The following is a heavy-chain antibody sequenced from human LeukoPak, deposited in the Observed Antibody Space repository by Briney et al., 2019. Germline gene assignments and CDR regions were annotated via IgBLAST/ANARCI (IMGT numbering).Heavy chain of an antibody. V-gene: IGHV4-59*01. D-gene: IGHD3-3*01. J-gene: IGHJ6*03. CDR1: GGSISSYY. Sequence: SETLSLTCTVSGGSISSYYWSWIRQPPGKGLEWIGYIYYSGSTNYNPSLKSRVTISVDTSKNQFSLKLSSVTAADTAVYYCARGTGDYDFWSGYYTHRYYYYYYMDVWGKGTTVTVSS. CDR2: IYYSGST. CDR3: ARGTGDYDFWSGYYTHRYYYYYYMDV.